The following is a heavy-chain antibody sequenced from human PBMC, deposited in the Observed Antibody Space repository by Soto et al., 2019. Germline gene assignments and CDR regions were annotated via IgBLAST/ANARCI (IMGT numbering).Heavy chain of an antibody. V-gene: IGHV1-18*01. CDR1: GYTFTSYG. CDR2: ISAYNGNT. J-gene: IGHJ4*02. CDR3: ARWPAGSTASYFDN. Sequence: ASVKVSCKASGYTFTSYGISWVRQAPGQGLEWMGWISAYNGNTNYAQKLQGRVTMTTDASTSTAYMELRSLRSDDTAVYYCARWPAGSTASYFDNWGPGTLVTVSS.